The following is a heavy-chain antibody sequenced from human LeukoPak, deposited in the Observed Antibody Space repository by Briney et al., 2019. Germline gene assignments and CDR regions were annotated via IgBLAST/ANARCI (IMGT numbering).Heavy chain of an antibody. V-gene: IGHV3-48*04. CDR2: ISSSSSTI. J-gene: IGHJ6*03. Sequence: GGSLSLSCAASGFTFSSYSINWGRPAPGKGLEGVSYISSSSSTIYYADSVKGRFTISRDNTKNSLYLPMNSLRAEDMAVYYCARGPYYMDVWGKGTTVTVS. CDR1: GFTFSSYS. CDR3: ARGPYYMDV.